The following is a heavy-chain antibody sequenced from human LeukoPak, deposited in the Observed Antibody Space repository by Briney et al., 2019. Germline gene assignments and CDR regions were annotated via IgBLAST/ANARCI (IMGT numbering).Heavy chain of an antibody. J-gene: IGHJ4*02. Sequence: GGTLRLSCAASGFSFSTYGMHWVRQTPGKGLEWVAVIWNDGNNKYSADSVKGRFTISRDNSKNTLFLQMNSLRAEDSAVYYCARAPPYCSGGACYFDYWGQGTLVTVST. CDR3: ARAPPYCSGGACYFDY. CDR1: GFSFSTYG. D-gene: IGHD2-15*01. CDR2: IWNDGNNK. V-gene: IGHV3-33*01.